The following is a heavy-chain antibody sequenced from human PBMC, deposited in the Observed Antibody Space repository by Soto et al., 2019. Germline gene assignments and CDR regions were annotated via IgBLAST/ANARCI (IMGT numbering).Heavy chain of an antibody. D-gene: IGHD3-3*01. J-gene: IGHJ6*03. Sequence: QVQLQESGPGLVKPSGTLSLTCAVSSGSISSSNWWSWVRQPPGKGLEWIGEIYHSGSTNYNPSLKSRVTISVDKSKNQFSLKLSSVTAADTAVYYCARVSYYDFWSGYYHNYYYYIDVWGKGTTVTVSS. CDR1: SGSISSSNW. CDR2: IYHSGST. CDR3: ARVSYYDFWSGYYHNYYYYIDV. V-gene: IGHV4-4*02.